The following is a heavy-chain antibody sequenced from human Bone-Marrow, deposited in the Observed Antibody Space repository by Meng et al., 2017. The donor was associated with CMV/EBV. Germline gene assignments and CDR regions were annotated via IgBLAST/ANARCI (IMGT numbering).Heavy chain of an antibody. CDR1: GGSISSYY. J-gene: IGHJ4*02. Sequence: SEPLSLPCTVSGGSISSYYWSWIRQPPGKGLDWIGYMYYSGNTNQNPSLRSRVTISVDTSKNQFSLKLTSVTAADTAVYYCARVSSVFMVRGGAAIFDSWGQGTLVTVSS. CDR3: ARVSSVFMVRGGAAIFDS. D-gene: IGHD3-10*01. CDR2: MYYSGNT. V-gene: IGHV4-59*01.